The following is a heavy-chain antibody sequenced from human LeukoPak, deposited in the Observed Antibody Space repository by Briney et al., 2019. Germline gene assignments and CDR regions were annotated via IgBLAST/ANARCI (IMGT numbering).Heavy chain of an antibody. CDR1: GGSISSYY. Sequence: NSSETLSLTCTVSGGSISSYYWSWIRQPPGRGLEWIVYIYYSGSTNYNPSLKSRVTISVDTSKNQFSLKVSSVTAADTAVYYCARLVGATEAFDIWGQGTMVTVSS. CDR3: ARLVGATEAFDI. CDR2: IYYSGST. D-gene: IGHD1-26*01. V-gene: IGHV4-59*01. J-gene: IGHJ3*02.